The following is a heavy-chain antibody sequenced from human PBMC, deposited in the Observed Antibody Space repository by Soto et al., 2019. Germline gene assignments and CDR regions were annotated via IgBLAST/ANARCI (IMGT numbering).Heavy chain of an antibody. Sequence: EVQLVESGGGLVKPGGSLRLSCAASGFTFSSYSMNWVRQAPGKGLEWVSSISSSSSYIYYADSVKGRFTISRDNAKNSLYLQMNSLRAEDTAVYYCARWGITMVRGDDYYGMDVWSQGTTVTVSS. CDR2: ISSSSSYI. D-gene: IGHD3-10*01. J-gene: IGHJ6*02. CDR3: ARWGITMVRGDDYYGMDV. V-gene: IGHV3-21*01. CDR1: GFTFSSYS.